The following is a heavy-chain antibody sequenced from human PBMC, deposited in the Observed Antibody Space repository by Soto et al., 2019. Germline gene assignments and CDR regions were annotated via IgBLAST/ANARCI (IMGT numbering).Heavy chain of an antibody. J-gene: IGHJ4*02. V-gene: IGHV4-4*07. CDR1: GDSINSCY. CDR2: IYRSGST. CDR3: ATDEGQYSRGCYLN. D-gene: IGHD6-19*01. Sequence: SETLSVPCTFSGDSINSCYWNWLRQPAGKGLEWIGLIYRSGSTNYNSALASRVTMSVDTSKNQFSLILTSVTAADTAVYYCATDEGQYSRGCYLNWGQGTLVTVSS.